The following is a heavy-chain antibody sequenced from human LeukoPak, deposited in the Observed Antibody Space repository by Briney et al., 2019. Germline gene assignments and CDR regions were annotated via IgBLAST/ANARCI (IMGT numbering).Heavy chain of an antibody. Sequence: SETLSLTCAVSGYSISSGYYWGWIRQPPGKGLEWIGSIYHSGSTYYNPSLKSRVTISVDTSKNQFSLKLSSVTAADTAMYYCYITMIVVVGNYFDYWGQGTLVTVSS. V-gene: IGHV4-38-2*01. CDR3: YITMIVVVGNYFDY. J-gene: IGHJ4*02. CDR1: GYSISSGYY. CDR2: IYHSGST. D-gene: IGHD3-22*01.